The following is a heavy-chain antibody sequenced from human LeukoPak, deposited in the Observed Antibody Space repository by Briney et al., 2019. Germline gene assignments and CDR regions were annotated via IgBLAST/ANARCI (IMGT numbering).Heavy chain of an antibody. V-gene: IGHV1-2*02. J-gene: IGHJ4*02. D-gene: IGHD6-19*01. CDR3: ARIPRSGQTLCYFDY. Sequence: ASVKVSCKASGYTFTGYYMHWVRQAPGQGLEWMGWINPNSGGTNYAQKFQGRVTMTRDTSISTAYMELSRLRSDDTAVYYCARIPRSGQTLCYFDYWGQGTLVTVSS. CDR2: INPNSGGT. CDR1: GYTFTGYY.